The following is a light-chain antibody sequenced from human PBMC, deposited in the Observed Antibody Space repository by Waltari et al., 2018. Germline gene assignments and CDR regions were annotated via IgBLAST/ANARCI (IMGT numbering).Light chain of an antibody. CDR1: QSVSSY. Sequence: EIVLTQSPATLSLSPGERATLPCRASQSVSSYLAWYQQKPGQAPRLLIYDASNRATGIPARFSGSGSGTDFTLTISSLQAEDVAVYYCHQYYNTPRTFGQGTKVEIK. CDR3: HQYYNTPRT. J-gene: IGKJ1*01. CDR2: DAS. V-gene: IGKV3-11*01.